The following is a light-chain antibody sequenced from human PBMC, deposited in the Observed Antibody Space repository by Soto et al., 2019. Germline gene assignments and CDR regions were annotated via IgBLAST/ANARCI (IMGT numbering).Light chain of an antibody. CDR1: NRDVGGYNY. CDR2: EVT. CDR3: SSYSSSSALDVI. V-gene: IGLV2-14*01. J-gene: IGLJ2*01. Sequence: QSVLAQPASVSGSPGQSITISCAGTNRDVGGYNYVSWYQQYPGKAPKLIIYEVTYRPSGVSNRFSGSKSDNTASLTISGLQAEDEAEYYCSSYSSSSALDVIFGGGTKLTVL.